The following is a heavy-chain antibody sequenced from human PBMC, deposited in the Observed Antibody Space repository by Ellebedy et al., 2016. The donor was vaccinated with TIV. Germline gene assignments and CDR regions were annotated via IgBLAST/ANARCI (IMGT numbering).Heavy chain of an antibody. CDR2: IYHNGGA. V-gene: IGHV4-4*02. CDR1: GGSISSDKY. CDR3: ARNFDY. Sequence: SETLSLXCEVSGGSISSDKYWSWVRQPPGKGLEWIGDIYHNGGANYNPSLRSRVTISVDKSKNQFSLNLTSVTAADTAVYYCARNFDYWGQGTLVTVAS. J-gene: IGHJ4*02.